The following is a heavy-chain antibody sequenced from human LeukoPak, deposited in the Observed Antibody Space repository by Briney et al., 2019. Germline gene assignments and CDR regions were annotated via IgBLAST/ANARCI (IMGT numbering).Heavy chain of an antibody. CDR3: ARVSGIAAVDY. CDR2: IYYSGST. Sequence: SETLSLTCAVYGGSFSGYYWSWIRQPPGKGLEWIGYIYYSGSTNYNPSLKSRVTISVDTSKNQFSLKLSSVTAADTAVYYCARVSGIAAVDYWGQGTLVTVSS. J-gene: IGHJ4*02. CDR1: GGSFSGYY. D-gene: IGHD6-13*01. V-gene: IGHV4-59*01.